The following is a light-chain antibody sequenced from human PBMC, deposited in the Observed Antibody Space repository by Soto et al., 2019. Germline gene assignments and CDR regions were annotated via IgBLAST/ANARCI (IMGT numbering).Light chain of an antibody. CDR1: SSDVGGYNY. CDR3: CSYAGSNWV. Sequence: QSALTQPASVSGSPGQSITISCTGTSSDVGGYNYVSWYQQYPGKAPKLMIYEVSKRPSGVPDRFSGSKSGNTASLTISGLQAEDEADYYCCSYAGSNWVFGGGTKLTVL. J-gene: IGLJ3*02. V-gene: IGLV2-8*01. CDR2: EVS.